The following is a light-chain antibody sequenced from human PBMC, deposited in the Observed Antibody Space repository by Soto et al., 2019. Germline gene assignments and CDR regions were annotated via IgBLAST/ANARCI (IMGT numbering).Light chain of an antibody. CDR3: QQYENRRT. J-gene: IGKJ5*01. CDR1: QNINNY. CDR2: DAS. V-gene: IGKV1-33*01. Sequence: DIEVTQSPASLSASVGDRVSITCQASQNINNYLNWYQQKPGRAPKLLIYDASNLEAGVPSRFRGSGSGTDFTFTITRLQPKDIATYYCQQYENRRTFGQGTRLEIK.